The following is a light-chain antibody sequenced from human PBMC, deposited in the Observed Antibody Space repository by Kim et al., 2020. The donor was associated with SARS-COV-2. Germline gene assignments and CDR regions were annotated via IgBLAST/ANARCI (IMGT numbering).Light chain of an antibody. J-gene: IGKJ2*01. CDR2: DAS. CDR1: QRINRW. V-gene: IGKV1-5*01. CDR3: HQYQSYPYT. Sequence: SASVGDRGTINCRASQRINRWLAWYQQQPGTAPKLLIYDASSLQSGVPPRFSGRGSGTEFTLTISSLQPDDFATYYCHQYQSYPYTFGQGTKLEI.